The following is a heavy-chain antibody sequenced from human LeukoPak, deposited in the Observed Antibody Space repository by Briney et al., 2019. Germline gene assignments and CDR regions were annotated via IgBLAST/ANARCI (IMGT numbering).Heavy chain of an antibody. V-gene: IGHV3-23*01. CDR3: AKGRVAAL. D-gene: IGHD2-15*01. Sequence: GGSLRLSCAASGFTVTTLAMTWVRQAPGKGLEWVSVIGESDGRTYYADSVKGRFTISRDESKNTLYLQMNSLRAEDTAVYFCAKGRVAALWGRGTLVTVSS. CDR2: IGESDGRT. CDR1: GFTVTTLA. J-gene: IGHJ2*01.